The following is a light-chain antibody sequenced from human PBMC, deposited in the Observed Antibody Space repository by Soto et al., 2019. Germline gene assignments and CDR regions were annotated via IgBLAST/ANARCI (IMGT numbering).Light chain of an antibody. V-gene: IGKV4-1*01. J-gene: IGKJ2*01. CDR2: WAS. CDR1: QSVLYSSNNKNY. CDR3: QQYYCTPYT. Sequence: DIVMTQSPDSLAVSLGERATINCKSSQSVLYSSNNKNYLAWYQQKPGQPPKLLIYWASTRESGVPDRFSGSGSGTDFTLTISILQAEDVAVYYCQQYYCTPYTFGQGTKLEIK.